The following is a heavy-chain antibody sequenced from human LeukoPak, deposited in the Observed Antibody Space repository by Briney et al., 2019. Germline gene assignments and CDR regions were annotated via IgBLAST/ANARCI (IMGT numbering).Heavy chain of an antibody. CDR3: AREVDYGDGTDAFDY. D-gene: IGHD4-17*01. V-gene: IGHV1-69*04. CDR1: GYTFTSYG. J-gene: IGHJ4*02. Sequence: GASVKVSCKASGYTFTSYGISWVRQAPGQGLEWMGRIIPILGIANYAQKFQGRVTITADKSTSTAYMELSSLRSEDTAVYCCAREVDYGDGTDAFDYWGQGTLVTVSS. CDR2: IIPILGIA.